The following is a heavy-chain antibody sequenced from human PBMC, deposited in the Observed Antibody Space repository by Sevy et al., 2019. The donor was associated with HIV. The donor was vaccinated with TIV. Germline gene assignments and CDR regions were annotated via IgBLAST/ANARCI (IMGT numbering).Heavy chain of an antibody. V-gene: IGHV1-18*04. D-gene: IGHD2-2*01. J-gene: IGHJ3*02. CDR3: ARDSLVVVPAATVEGYDAFDI. CDR1: GYTFTSYG. Sequence: ASVKVSCKASGYTFTSYGISWVRQAPGQGLEWTGWISAYNGNTNYAQKLQGRVTMTTDTSTSTAYMELRSLRSDDTAVYYCARDSLVVVPAATVEGYDAFDIWGQGTMVTVSS. CDR2: ISAYNGNT.